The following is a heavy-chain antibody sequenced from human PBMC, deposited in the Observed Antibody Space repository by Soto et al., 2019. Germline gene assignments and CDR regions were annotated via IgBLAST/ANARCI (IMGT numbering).Heavy chain of an antibody. CDR3: ARGDIVVVPAPLSPWFDP. CDR1: GYSISSGYY. D-gene: IGHD2-2*01. CDR2: IYHSGST. J-gene: IGHJ5*02. Sequence: SETLSLTCAVSGYSISSGYYWGWIRQPPGKGLEWIGSIYHSGSTYYNPSLKSRVTISVDTSKNQFSLKLSSVTAADTAVYYFARGDIVVVPAPLSPWFDPWGQGTLVTVSS. V-gene: IGHV4-38-2*01.